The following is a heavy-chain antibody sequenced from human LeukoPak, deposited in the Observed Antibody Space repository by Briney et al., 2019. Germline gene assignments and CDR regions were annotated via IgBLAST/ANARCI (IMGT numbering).Heavy chain of an antibody. D-gene: IGHD3-10*01. CDR3: ARGRNYYGSGSYGFDY. V-gene: IGHV4-59*01. CDR1: GGSISSYY. J-gene: IGHJ4*02. CDR2: IYYSGST. Sequence: SETLSLTCTVSGGSISSYYWSWIRQPPGKGLEWIGYIYYSGSTNYNPSLKSRVTISVDTSKNQFSLKLSSVTAADTAVYYCARGRNYYGSGSYGFDYWGQGTLVTVS.